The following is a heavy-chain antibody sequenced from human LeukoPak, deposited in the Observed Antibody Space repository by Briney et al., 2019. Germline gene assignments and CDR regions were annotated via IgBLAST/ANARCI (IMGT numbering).Heavy chain of an antibody. J-gene: IGHJ4*02. CDR2: IRYDGSNK. V-gene: IGHV3-30*02. CDR1: GFTFSSYG. D-gene: IGHD1-1*01. CDR3: AREGAEYDHNFDY. Sequence: PGGSLRLSCAASGFTFSSYGMHWVRQAPGKGLEWVAFIRYDGSNKYYADSVKGRFTISRDNSKNTLYLQMNSLRAEDMAVYYCAREGAEYDHNFDYWGQGTLVTVSS.